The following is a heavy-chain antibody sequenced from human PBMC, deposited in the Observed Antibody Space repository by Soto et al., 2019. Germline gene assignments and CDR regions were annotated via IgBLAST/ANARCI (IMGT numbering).Heavy chain of an antibody. CDR1: GGTFSTYA. CDR3: ARPKGTYSSGYYYFDF. V-gene: IGHV1-69*01. CDR2: IIPLFGTA. D-gene: IGHD6-19*01. J-gene: IGHJ4*02. Sequence: QVQLEQSGAEVKQPGSSVRVSCKTSGGTFSTYAINWVRQAPGQGLEWMGAIIPLFGTADYSQKFQGRVTITADESTSTAYMELSCLRSDDTAVYFCARPKGTYSSGYYYFDFWGQGTLVTVSS.